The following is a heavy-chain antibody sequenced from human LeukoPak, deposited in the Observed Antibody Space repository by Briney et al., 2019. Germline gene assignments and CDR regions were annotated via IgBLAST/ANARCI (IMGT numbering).Heavy chain of an antibody. Sequence: PSETLSLTCAVYGGSFSGYYWSWIRQPPGKGLEWIEEINHSGSTNYNPSLKSRVTISVDTSKNQFSLKLSSVTAADTAVYYCARSKGMFRIGVSYWGQGTLVTVSS. CDR3: ARSKGMFRIGVSY. D-gene: IGHD1-26*01. V-gene: IGHV4-34*01. CDR1: GGSFSGYY. J-gene: IGHJ4*02. CDR2: INHSGST.